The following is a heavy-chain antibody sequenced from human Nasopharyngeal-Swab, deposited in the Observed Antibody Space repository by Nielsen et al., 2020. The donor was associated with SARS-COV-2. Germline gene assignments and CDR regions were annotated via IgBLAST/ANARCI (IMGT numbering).Heavy chain of an antibody. CDR2: INSDGSRT. D-gene: IGHD7-27*01. V-gene: IGHV3-74*01. CDR3: ARDFDKTGD. CDR1: GFTFSNYW. Sequence: GESLKISCAVSGFTFSNYWIHWVRQAPGKGLVCVSRINSDGSRTGYADSVKGRFAISRDNAKNTVYLEMNSLRAEDTAVYYCARDFDKTGDWGKGTLVTVSS. J-gene: IGHJ4*02.